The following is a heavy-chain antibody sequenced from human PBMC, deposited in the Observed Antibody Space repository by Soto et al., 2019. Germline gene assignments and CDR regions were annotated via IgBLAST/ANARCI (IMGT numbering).Heavy chain of an antibody. CDR2: INHSGST. Sequence: SETLSLTCAVYGGSFSGYYWSWIRQPPGKGLEWIGEINHSGSTNYNPSLKSRVTIPVDTSKNQFSLKLSSVTAADTAVYYCARVKCMVRGVIQYWYFDLWGRGTLVTVS. D-gene: IGHD3-10*01. CDR1: GGSFSGYY. V-gene: IGHV4-34*01. CDR3: ARVKCMVRGVIQYWYFDL. J-gene: IGHJ2*01.